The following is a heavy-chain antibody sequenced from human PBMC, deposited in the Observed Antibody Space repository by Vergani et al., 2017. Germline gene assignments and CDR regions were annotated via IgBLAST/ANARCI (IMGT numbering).Heavy chain of an antibody. J-gene: IGHJ2*01. V-gene: IGHV4-59*01. CDR1: GGSISSYY. CDR3: ARLSRYGDWYFDL. D-gene: IGHD4-17*01. CDR2: SYYSGST. Sequence: QVQLQESGPGLVKPSETLSLTCTVSGGSISSYYWSWIRQPPGKGLEWIGYSYYSGSTNYHPSLKSRVTISVDTSKNQFSLKLSSVTAADTAVYYCARLSRYGDWYFDLWGRGTLVTVSS.